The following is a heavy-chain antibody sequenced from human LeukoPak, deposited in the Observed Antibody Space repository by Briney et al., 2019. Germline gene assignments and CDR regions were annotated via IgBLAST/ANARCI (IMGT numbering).Heavy chain of an antibody. CDR2: ISGSGGST. Sequence: GGSLRLSCAASGFTFSSYAMSWVRQAPGKGLEWVSAISGSGGSTYYADSVKGRFTISRDNSKNTLYLQMNSLRAEDTAVYYCAKDIRSGSYWYYFDYWGQGTLVTVSS. J-gene: IGHJ4*02. CDR1: GFTFSSYA. V-gene: IGHV3-23*01. CDR3: AKDIRSGSYWYYFDY. D-gene: IGHD1-26*01.